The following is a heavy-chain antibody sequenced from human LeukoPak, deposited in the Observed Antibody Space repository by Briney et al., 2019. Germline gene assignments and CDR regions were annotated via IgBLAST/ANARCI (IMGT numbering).Heavy chain of an antibody. CDR3: ARDKYYYDSSGYYYFDY. Sequence: SETLSLTCTVSGGSISSYYWSWMRQPPGKGLEWIGYISYSGSNNYNPSLKSRVSISVDTSKNQFSLKLNSVAAADTAVYYCARDKYYYDSSGYYYFDYWGQGTLVTVSS. CDR1: GGSISSYY. J-gene: IGHJ4*02. D-gene: IGHD3-22*01. CDR2: ISYSGSN. V-gene: IGHV4-59*01.